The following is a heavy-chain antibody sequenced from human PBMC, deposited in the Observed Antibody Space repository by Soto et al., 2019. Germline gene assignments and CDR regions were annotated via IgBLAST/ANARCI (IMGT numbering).Heavy chain of an antibody. CDR3: ARVYVYGAAYYFDY. CDR1: GYRFSRYV. Sequence: SVKVSCKASGYRFSRYVISWVRQAPGQGLEWMGWISAYNGNTNYAQKLQGRVTMTTDTSTSTAYMELRSLRSDDTAFYYCARVYVYGAAYYFDYRGQGTLVTGSS. D-gene: IGHD3-16*01. J-gene: IGHJ4*02. CDR2: ISAYNGNT. V-gene: IGHV1-18*01.